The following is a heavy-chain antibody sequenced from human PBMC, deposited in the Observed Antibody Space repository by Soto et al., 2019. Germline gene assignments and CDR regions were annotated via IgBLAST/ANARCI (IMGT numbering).Heavy chain of an antibody. D-gene: IGHD6-19*01. Sequence: PGGSLRLSCATSGFIFISYGMHFFRHSPVKWLEWVAFISYDESKRYYSDSVKGRFTISRDISKNTLYLQMNSLRAEDTAVYYCAKPSYISGWQITETPFDYWGQGTLVTVSS. V-gene: IGHV3-30*18. CDR1: GFIFISYG. J-gene: IGHJ4*02. CDR3: AKPSYISGWQITETPFDY. CDR2: ISYDESKR.